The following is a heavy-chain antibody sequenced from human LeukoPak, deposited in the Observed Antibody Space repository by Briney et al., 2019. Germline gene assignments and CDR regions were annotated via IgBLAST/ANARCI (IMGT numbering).Heavy chain of an antibody. CDR3: AREIYDILTGYYFDY. CDR1: GGTFSSYA. V-gene: IGHV1-18*01. CDR2: ISAYNGNT. D-gene: IGHD3-9*01. Sequence: ASVKVSCKASGGTFSSYAISWVRQAPGQGLEWMGWISAYNGNTNYAQKLQGRVTMTTDTSTSTAYMELRSLRSDDTAVYYCAREIYDILTGYYFDYWGQGTLVTVSS. J-gene: IGHJ4*02.